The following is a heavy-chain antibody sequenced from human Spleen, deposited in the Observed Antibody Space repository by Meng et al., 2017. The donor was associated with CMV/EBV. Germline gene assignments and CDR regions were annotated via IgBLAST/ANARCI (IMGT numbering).Heavy chain of an antibody. V-gene: IGHV4-31*02. D-gene: IGHD2-2*01. CDR1: GRSIRSGGYY. CDR2: IYYSGST. J-gene: IGHJ5*02. Sequence: SGRSIRSGGYYWRWIRQHPGKGLECIWYIYYSGSTYYNPSLKSRVTISVDTSKNQFSLKLSSVTAADTAVYYCARDRTLRGNWFDPWGQGTLVTVSS. CDR3: ARDRTLRGNWFDP.